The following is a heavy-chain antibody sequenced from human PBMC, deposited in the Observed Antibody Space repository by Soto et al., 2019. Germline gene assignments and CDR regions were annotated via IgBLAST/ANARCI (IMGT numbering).Heavy chain of an antibody. D-gene: IGHD6-6*01. Sequence: LRLSCAASGFTFSSYAMSWVRQAPGKGLEWVSAISGSGGSTYYADSVKGRFTISRDNSKNTLYLQMNSLRAEDTAVYYCAKDRLGSSWFDPWGQGTLVTVSS. V-gene: IGHV3-23*01. CDR3: AKDRLGSSWFDP. CDR1: GFTFSSYA. J-gene: IGHJ5*02. CDR2: ISGSGGST.